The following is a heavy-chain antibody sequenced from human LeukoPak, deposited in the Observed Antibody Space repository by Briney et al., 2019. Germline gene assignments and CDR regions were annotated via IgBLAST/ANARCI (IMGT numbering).Heavy chain of an antibody. V-gene: IGHV3-23*01. CDR2: ISGRDGST. J-gene: IGHJ3*02. Sequence: GGSLRLSCAASGFSFSSYAMSWVRQAPGKGLEWVSGISGRDGSTYYADSVKGRFTISRDISKNTLYLQMNSLRAEDMAVYYCTTVITSPYDFWSGPSSSAFDIWGQGTMVTVSS. CDR3: TTVITSPYDFWSGPSSSAFDI. D-gene: IGHD3-3*01. CDR1: GFSFSSYA.